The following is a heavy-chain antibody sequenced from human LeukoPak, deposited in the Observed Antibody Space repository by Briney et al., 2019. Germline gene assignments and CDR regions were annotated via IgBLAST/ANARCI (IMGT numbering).Heavy chain of an antibody. CDR1: GYSFTSYW. V-gene: IGHV5-10-1*01. J-gene: IGHJ3*02. CDR3: ARLRISAFDI. Sequence: GESLKISCKGSGYSFTSYWISWVRQMPGKGLEWMGRIDPSDSYTNYSPSLQGHVTISADKSISTAYLQWNSLKASDTAMYYCARLRISAFDIWGQGTMVTVSS. CDR2: IDPSDSYT.